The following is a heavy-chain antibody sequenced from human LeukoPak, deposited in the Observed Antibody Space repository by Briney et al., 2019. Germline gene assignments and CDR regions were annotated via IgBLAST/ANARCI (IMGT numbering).Heavy chain of an antibody. D-gene: IGHD3-22*01. Sequence: GGSLRLSCAASGFTFSSYAMSWVRQAPGKGLEWVSAISGSGGSTYYADSVKGRFTISRDNSKHTLYLQMNSLRAEDTAVYYCAKDPQSYYDSSGYSIWGQGTMVTVSS. CDR1: GFTFSSYA. CDR3: AKDPQSYYDSSGYSI. J-gene: IGHJ3*02. CDR2: ISGSGGST. V-gene: IGHV3-23*01.